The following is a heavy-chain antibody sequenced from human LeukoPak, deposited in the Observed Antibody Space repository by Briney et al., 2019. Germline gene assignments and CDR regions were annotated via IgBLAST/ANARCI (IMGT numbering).Heavy chain of an antibody. CDR3: ARGVVPAAINLGGYNYYYMDV. CDR2: IFYSGIT. J-gene: IGHJ6*03. Sequence: SQTLSLTCTVSGGSISSAGYYWSWIRQHPGKGLEWIGYIFYSGITYYNPSLKSRVIIPVDTSKNQFSLRLSSVTAADTAVYYCARGVVPAAINLGGYNYYYMDVWGKGTTVTDSS. D-gene: IGHD2-2*02. V-gene: IGHV4-31*03. CDR1: GGSISSAGYY.